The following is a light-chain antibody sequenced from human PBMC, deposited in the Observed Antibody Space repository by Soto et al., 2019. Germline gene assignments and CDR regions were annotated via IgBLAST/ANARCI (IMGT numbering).Light chain of an antibody. CDR3: CSYAGSSLV. CDR1: SSDVGSYNL. J-gene: IGLJ3*02. Sequence: QSALTQPASVSGSPGQSITISCTGTSSDVGSYNLVSWYQQYPGKAPKLIIYEGIKRPSGVSNRFSGSKSGNTASLTISGLQAEDEADYYCCSYAGSSLVFGGGTKLSVL. CDR2: EGI. V-gene: IGLV2-23*01.